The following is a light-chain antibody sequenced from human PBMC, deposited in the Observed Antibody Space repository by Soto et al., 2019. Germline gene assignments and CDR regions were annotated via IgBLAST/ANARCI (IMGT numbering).Light chain of an antibody. J-gene: IGLJ1*01. V-gene: IGLV2-23*02. CDR2: EVF. Sequence: QSALTQPASVSGSPGQSITISCTGTSFDVGSYDLVSWYQQHPGKAPKLLIYEVFKRPPGVFHRFSGSKSGDTASLTISGLQTEDEADYYCCSYGGTYTYVFGTGTKVTVL. CDR1: SFDVGSYDL. CDR3: CSYGGTYTYV.